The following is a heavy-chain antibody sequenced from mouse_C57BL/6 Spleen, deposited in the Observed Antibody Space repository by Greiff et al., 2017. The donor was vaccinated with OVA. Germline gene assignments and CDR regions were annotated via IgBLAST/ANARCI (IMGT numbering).Heavy chain of an antibody. CDR2: IYPGDGDT. Sequence: LEESGPELVKPGASVKISCKASGYAFSSSWMNWVKQRPGKGLEWIGRIYPGDGDTNYNGKFKGKATLTADKSSSTAYMQLSSLTSEDSAVYFCARYSAYAMDYWGQGTSVTVSS. J-gene: IGHJ4*01. CDR1: GYAFSSSW. V-gene: IGHV1-82*01. CDR3: ARYSAYAMDY.